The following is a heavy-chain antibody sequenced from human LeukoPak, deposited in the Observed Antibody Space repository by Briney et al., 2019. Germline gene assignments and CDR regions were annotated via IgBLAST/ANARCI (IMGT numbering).Heavy chain of an antibody. CDR2: ISAYNGNT. CDR3: ARDRCSSTSCKPYYYYGMDV. J-gene: IGHJ6*02. CDR1: GYTFTSYG. D-gene: IGHD2-2*01. Sequence: AASVKVSCEASGYTFTSYGISWVRQAPGQGLEWMGWISAYNGNTNYAQKLQGRVTMTTDTSTSTAYMELRSLRSDDTAVYYCARDRCSSTSCKPYYYYGMDVWGQGTTVTVSS. V-gene: IGHV1-18*01.